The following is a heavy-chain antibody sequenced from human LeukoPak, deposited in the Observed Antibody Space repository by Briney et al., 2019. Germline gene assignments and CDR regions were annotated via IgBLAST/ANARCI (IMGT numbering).Heavy chain of an antibody. V-gene: IGHV3-9*01. CDR1: GFTFNNFA. D-gene: IGHD6-25*01. J-gene: IGHJ4*02. CDR2: ISWNSGSL. CDR3: SKYKIGQGQRYFDY. Sequence: GRSLRLSCAASGFTFNNFAMHWVRQVPGKGLEWVSGISWNSGSLAYADSVKGRFTISRDNAKNSLYLQMNSLRPEDTALYYCSKYKIGQGQRYFDYWGQGTLVTVSS.